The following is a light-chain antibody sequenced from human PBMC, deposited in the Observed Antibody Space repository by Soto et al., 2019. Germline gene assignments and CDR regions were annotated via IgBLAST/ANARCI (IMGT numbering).Light chain of an antibody. CDR2: DVN. Sequence: ALTQPASVSGSPGQSITISCTGTRSDVGGYNHVSWYQQHPGKAPKLMIYDVNKRPSGVSNHFSGSKSGNTASLTISGLQVEDEADYYCCSYAGSSTWVFGGGTKLTVL. J-gene: IGLJ3*02. V-gene: IGLV2-23*02. CDR3: CSYAGSSTWV. CDR1: RSDVGGYNH.